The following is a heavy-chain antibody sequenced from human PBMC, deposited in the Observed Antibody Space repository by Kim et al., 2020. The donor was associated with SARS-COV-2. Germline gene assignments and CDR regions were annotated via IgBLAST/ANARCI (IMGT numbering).Heavy chain of an antibody. J-gene: IGHJ6*02. V-gene: IGHV4-4*07. CDR2: IYTSGST. CDR1: GGSISSYY. CDR3: ARDFPVLRYFDWLPPRGPYGMDV. D-gene: IGHD3-9*01. Sequence: SETLSLTCTVSGGSISSYYWSWIRQPAGKGLEWIGRIYTSGSTNYNPSLKSRVTMSVDTSKNQFSLKLSSVTAADTAVYYCARDFPVLRYFDWLPPRGPYGMDVWGQGTTVTVSS.